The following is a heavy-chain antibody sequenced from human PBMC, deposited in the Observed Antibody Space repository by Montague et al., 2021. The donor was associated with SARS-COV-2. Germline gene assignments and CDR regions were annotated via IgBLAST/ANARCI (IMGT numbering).Heavy chain of an antibody. Sequence: TLSLTCSLSGGSISGGGFSWSWIRQPPGKGLEWIGHIFHTGTPHYSPSLKSRLTISIDRSKNQFSLNLDSVTAADTAVYYCARLKVAPNGGWNWFDPWGQGILVTVSS. D-gene: IGHD6-19*01. J-gene: IGHJ5*02. CDR2: IFHTGTP. CDR1: GGSISGGGFS. CDR3: ARLKVAPNGGWNWFDP. V-gene: IGHV4-30-2*01.